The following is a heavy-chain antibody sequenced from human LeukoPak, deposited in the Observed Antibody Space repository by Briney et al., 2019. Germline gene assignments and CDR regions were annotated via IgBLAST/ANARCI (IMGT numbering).Heavy chain of an antibody. J-gene: IGHJ4*02. CDR3: ARRPGGYYDSNGILEYFDY. D-gene: IGHD3-22*01. Sequence: GGSLRLSCAASGFSFSSYWMSWVRQAPGKRLEWVANIKEDGNEKYYVDSVKGRFTISRDNAKKSLYLQMNSLRAEDTAVYYCARRPGGYYDSNGILEYFDYWGQGILVTVSS. CDR2: IKEDGNEK. V-gene: IGHV3-7*01. CDR1: GFSFSSYW.